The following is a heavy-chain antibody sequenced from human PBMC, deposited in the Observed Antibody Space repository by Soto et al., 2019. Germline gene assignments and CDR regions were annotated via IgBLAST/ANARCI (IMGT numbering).Heavy chain of an antibody. CDR1: GGSVTSASYY. CDR3: ATALGPTTGIDY. D-gene: IGHD2-8*02. J-gene: IGHJ4*02. Sequence: SETLSLTCSVSGGSVTSASYYWSWIRQSPGKGLECIGYVFQGANTNYNPSLKGRVTISVDTSRNQFSLDLTSVTAADTAVYYCATALGPTTGIDYWGQGTLVTVSS. V-gene: IGHV4-61*01. CDR2: VFQGANT.